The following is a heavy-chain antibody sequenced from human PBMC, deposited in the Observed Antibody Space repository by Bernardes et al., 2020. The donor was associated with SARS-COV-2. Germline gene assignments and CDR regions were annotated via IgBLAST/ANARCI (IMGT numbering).Heavy chain of an antibody. Sequence: GGSLRLSCAASGFTFSGVWMSWVRQAPGKGLEWLGRIKSKRDGVSADYAAPVEGRFTISRDDSKNTLYLQMSSLKTEDTAVYYCTSTFYYDSSGDRWGQGTLVTVSS. J-gene: IGHJ4*02. CDR3: TSTFYYDSSGDR. V-gene: IGHV3-15*01. D-gene: IGHD3-22*01. CDR2: IKSKRDGVSA. CDR1: GFTFSGVW.